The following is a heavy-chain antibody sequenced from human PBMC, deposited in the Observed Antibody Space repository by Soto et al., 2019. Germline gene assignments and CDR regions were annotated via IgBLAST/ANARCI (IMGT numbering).Heavy chain of an antibody. CDR3: ARDGYYYGSGSDAFDI. Sequence: GGSLRLSCAASGFTFSSYGMHWVRQAPGKGLEWVAVIWYDGSNKYYADSVKGRFTISRDNSKNTLYLQMNSLRAEDTAVYYCARDGYYYGSGSDAFDIWGQGTMVTVSS. J-gene: IGHJ3*02. CDR2: IWYDGSNK. V-gene: IGHV3-33*01. CDR1: GFTFSSYG. D-gene: IGHD3-10*01.